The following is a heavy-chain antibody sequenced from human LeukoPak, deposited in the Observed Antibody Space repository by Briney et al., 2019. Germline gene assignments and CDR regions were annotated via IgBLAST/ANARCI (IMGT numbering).Heavy chain of an antibody. Sequence: GESLKISCKASGYTFTGYYMHWVRQAPGQGLEWMGWINPNSGGTNYAQKFQGRVTMTRDTSISTAYMELSRLRSDDTAVYYCARDRNGVYYYYYMDVWGKGTTVTVSS. V-gene: IGHV1-2*02. J-gene: IGHJ6*03. CDR3: ARDRNGVYYYYYMDV. CDR1: GYTFTGYY. D-gene: IGHD2-8*01. CDR2: INPNSGGT.